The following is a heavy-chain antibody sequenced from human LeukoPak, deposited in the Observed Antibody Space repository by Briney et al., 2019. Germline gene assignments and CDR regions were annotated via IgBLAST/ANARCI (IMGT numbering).Heavy chain of an antibody. J-gene: IGHJ6*02. CDR1: GFTFSRYW. D-gene: IGHD3-22*01. CDR2: IYSGGST. V-gene: IGHV3-53*01. Sequence: PGGSLRLSCAASGFTFSRYWMHWVRQVPGKGLVWVSVIYSGGSTYYADSVKGRFTISRDNSKNTLYLQMNSLRAEDTAVYYCASPRATSYYDSSGYHNTEYYYYGMDVWGQGTTVTVSS. CDR3: ASPRATSYYDSSGYHNTEYYYYGMDV.